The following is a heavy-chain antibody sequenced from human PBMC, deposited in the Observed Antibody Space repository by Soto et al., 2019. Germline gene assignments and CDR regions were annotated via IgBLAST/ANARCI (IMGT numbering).Heavy chain of an antibody. J-gene: IGHJ4*02. CDR3: AKSRIESGYDYIGYFDY. D-gene: IGHD5-12*01. V-gene: IGHV2-5*02. CDR2: IYWDDDK. CDR1: GFSLSTSGVG. Sequence: QITLKESGPTLVNPTQPLTLTCTFSGFSLSTSGVGVGWIRQPPGKALEWLALIYWDDDKRYSPSLKSRLTITKDTSKNQVVLTMTNMDPVDTATYYCAKSRIESGYDYIGYFDYWGQGTLVTVSS.